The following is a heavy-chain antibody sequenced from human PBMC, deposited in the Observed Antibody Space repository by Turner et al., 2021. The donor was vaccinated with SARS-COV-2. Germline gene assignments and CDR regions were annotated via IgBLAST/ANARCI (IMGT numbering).Heavy chain of an antibody. Sequence: EVQLVESGGGLVKPGGSLRLSCAASGFTFSSYSMNWVRQALGKGLEWVSSISSSSTYINYADSVKGRFTISRDNAKNSLYLQVNSLRAEDTAVYYCARDRGPFAEAAFDIWGQGTMVTISS. CDR2: ISSSSTYI. J-gene: IGHJ3*02. CDR1: GFTFSSYS. D-gene: IGHD3-10*01. CDR3: ARDRGPFAEAAFDI. V-gene: IGHV3-21*01.